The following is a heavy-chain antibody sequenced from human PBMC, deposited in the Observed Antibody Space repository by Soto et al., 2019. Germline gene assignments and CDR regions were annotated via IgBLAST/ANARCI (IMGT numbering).Heavy chain of an antibody. Sequence: ESGGGLVQPGGSLRLSCAASGFTFSSYAMSWVRQAPGKGLEWVAAISGSGGIIYYADSVKGRFTISRDNSKNTLYLQMNSLRAEDTAVYYCAKDAGNLGYCSSASCYDYYYGMDVWGQGTTVTVSS. CDR3: AKDAGNLGYCSSASCYDYYYGMDV. D-gene: IGHD2-2*01. CDR1: GFTFSSYA. J-gene: IGHJ6*02. CDR2: ISGSGGII. V-gene: IGHV3-23*01.